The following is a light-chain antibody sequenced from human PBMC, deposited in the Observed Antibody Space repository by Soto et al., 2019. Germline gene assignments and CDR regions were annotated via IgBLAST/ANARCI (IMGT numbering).Light chain of an antibody. CDR1: QSVSNY. CDR2: HAS. V-gene: IGKV3-11*01. CDR3: QHRSHWPIT. J-gene: IGKJ5*01. Sequence: EIVLTQSPATLSLSPGERATLSCRASQSVSNYLAWYQHKPGQAHRXLIYHASSRATGIPARFSASGFGADVTLTISGLEPEDFEVYYGQHRSHWPITFGQGTRLEIK.